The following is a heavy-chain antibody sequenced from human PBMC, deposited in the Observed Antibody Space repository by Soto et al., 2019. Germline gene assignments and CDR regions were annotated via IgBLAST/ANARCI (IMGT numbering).Heavy chain of an antibody. CDR2: INAGNGNT. CDR1: GYTFTSYA. Sequence: ASVKVSCKASGYTFTSYAMHWVRQAPGQRLEWMGWINAGNGNTKYSQKFQGRVTITRDTSASTAYMELSSLRSEDTAVYYCARDRMAYQPRGANWFDPWGQGTLVTVSS. CDR3: ARDRMAYQPRGANWFDP. J-gene: IGHJ5*02. V-gene: IGHV1-3*01. D-gene: IGHD2-2*01.